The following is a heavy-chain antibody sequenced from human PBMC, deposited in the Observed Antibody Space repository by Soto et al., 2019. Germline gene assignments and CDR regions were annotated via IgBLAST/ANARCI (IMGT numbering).Heavy chain of an antibody. CDR1: GGSISSYY. J-gene: IGHJ6*02. V-gene: IGHV4-59*01. CDR2: IYYSGST. CDR3: ARGVGATIYYYYYGMDV. Sequence: TSETLSLTCTVSGGSISSYYWSWIRQPPGKGLEWIGYIYYSGSTNYNPSLKSRVTISVDTSKNQFSLKLSSVTAADTAVYYCARGVGATIYYYYYGMDVWGQGTTVTVSS. D-gene: IGHD1-26*01.